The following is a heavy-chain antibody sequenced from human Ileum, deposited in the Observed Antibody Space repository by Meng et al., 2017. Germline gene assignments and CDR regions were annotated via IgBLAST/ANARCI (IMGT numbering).Heavy chain of an antibody. CDR2: INSDGGGG. V-gene: IGHV3-74*01. D-gene: IGHD3-10*01. Sequence: LVPWRVVVTPGGSLEVSCATSGLLFRCHYIPWVRQAPGKGLGWVSRINSDGGGGTYADFVKGRFTISRDNAKNTLYLQMYSLTVDDTAIYYCVCFGGFSGFDPWGQGTLVTVSS. J-gene: IGHJ5*02. CDR1: GLLFRCHY. CDR3: VCFGGFSGFDP.